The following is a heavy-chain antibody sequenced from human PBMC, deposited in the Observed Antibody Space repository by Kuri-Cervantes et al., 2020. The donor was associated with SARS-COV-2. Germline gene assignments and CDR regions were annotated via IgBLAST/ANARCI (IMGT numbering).Heavy chain of an antibody. J-gene: IGHJ4*02. D-gene: IGHD6-13*01. CDR3: AKTEGAGSWNYFDA. CDR1: GFTFSSYA. CDR2: IYSGHYTT. V-gene: IGHV3-23*03. Sequence: GESLKTYCAASGFTFSSYAMTWVRQAPGKGLEWVSVIYSGHYTTYYADSVKGRFTISRDNSKNTLYLQMNSLRAEDTAVYYCAKTEGAGSWNYFDAWGQGTLVTVSS.